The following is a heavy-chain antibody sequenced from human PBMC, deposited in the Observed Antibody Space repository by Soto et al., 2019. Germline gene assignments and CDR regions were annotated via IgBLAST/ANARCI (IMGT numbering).Heavy chain of an antibody. J-gene: IGHJ6*02. Sequence: GASVKVSCKASGGTFSSYAISWVRQAPGQGLEWMGGIIPIFGTANCAQKFQGRVTITADESTSTAYMELSSLRSEDTAVYYCASRKPGEYDYVWGSDRYKDQNYGMDVWGQGTTVNVSS. CDR2: IIPIFGTA. V-gene: IGHV1-69*13. CDR1: GGTFSSYA. CDR3: ASRKPGEYDYVWGSDRYKDQNYGMDV. D-gene: IGHD3-16*02.